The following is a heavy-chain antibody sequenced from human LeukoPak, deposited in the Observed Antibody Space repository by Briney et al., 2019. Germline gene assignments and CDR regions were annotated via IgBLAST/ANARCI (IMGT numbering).Heavy chain of an antibody. J-gene: IGHJ6*04. CDR3: ARELLGMDV. Sequence: GGSLRLSCAASGFTFSSYATHWVRQAPGKGLEWVAVISYDGSNKYYADSVKGRFTISRDNSKNTLYLQMNSLRAEDTAVYYCARELLGMDVWGKGTTVTVSS. CDR2: ISYDGSNK. D-gene: IGHD2-15*01. V-gene: IGHV3-30*04. CDR1: GFTFSSYA.